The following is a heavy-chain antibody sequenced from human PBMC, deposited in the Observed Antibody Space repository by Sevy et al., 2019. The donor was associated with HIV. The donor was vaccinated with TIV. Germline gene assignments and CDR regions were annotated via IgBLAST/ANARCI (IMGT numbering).Heavy chain of an antibody. CDR3: ATAYYYDSSGYQGLFDI. Sequence: GPVKVSCKVSGYTLTELSMHWVRQAPGKGLEWMGGFDPEDGETIYAQKFQGRVTMTEDTSTDTAYMELSSLRSEDTAVYYCATAYYYDSSGYQGLFDIWGQGTMVTVSS. J-gene: IGHJ3*02. CDR2: FDPEDGET. D-gene: IGHD3-22*01. V-gene: IGHV1-24*01. CDR1: GYTLTELS.